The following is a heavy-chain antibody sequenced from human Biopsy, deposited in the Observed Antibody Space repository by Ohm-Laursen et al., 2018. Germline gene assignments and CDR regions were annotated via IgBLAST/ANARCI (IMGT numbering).Heavy chain of an antibody. Sequence: SLRLSCTASGFMFSASWMSWVRQAPGKGLEWVANINPDGSVKYFADSVKGRFTISRDNAKNSLYLQMSSLRAEDTAVYYCARDQRGPSLLEAKLTPNYFDYWGRGSLVTVSS. CDR2: INPDGSVK. CDR1: GFMFSASW. D-gene: IGHD1-1*01. J-gene: IGHJ4*02. V-gene: IGHV3-7*01. CDR3: ARDQRGPSLLEAKLTPNYFDY.